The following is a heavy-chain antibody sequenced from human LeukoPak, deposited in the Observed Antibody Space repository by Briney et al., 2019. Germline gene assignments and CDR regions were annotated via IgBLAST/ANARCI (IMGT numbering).Heavy chain of an antibody. CDR3: AREVAD. D-gene: IGHD2-15*01. CDR2: IIPIFGTA. CDR1: GGTFSSYA. V-gene: IGHV1-69*05. Sequence: SVKVSCKASGGTFSSYAISWVRQAPGQGLEWMGGIIPIFGTANYAQKFQGRVTMTRDTSISTAYMELSRLRSDDTAVYYCAREVADWGQGTLVTVSS. J-gene: IGHJ4*02.